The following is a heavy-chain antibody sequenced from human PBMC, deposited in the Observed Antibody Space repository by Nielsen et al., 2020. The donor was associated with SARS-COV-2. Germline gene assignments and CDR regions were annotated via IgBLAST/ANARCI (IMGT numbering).Heavy chain of an antibody. D-gene: IGHD6-6*01. Sequence: GESLKISCAASGFTFSSYSMNWVRQAPGKGLEWVSSISSSSSYIYYADSVKGRFTISRDNAKNSLYLQMNSLRAEDTAVYYCARLSSIAARGHYYYGMDVWGQGTTVTVSS. CDR2: ISSSSSYI. CDR3: ARLSSIAARGHYYYGMDV. CDR1: GFTFSSYS. V-gene: IGHV3-21*01. J-gene: IGHJ6*02.